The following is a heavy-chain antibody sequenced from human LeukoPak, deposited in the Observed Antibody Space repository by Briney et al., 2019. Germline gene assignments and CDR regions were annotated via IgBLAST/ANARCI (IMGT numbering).Heavy chain of an antibody. V-gene: IGHV4-59*12. D-gene: IGHD6-13*01. J-gene: IGHJ6*03. Sequence: NPSETLSLTCTVSGGSISSYYWSWIRQPPGKGLEWIGYIYYSGSTNYNPSLKSRVTISVDTSKNQFSLKLSSVTAAATAVYYCAREAIDPSSSYYYYMDVWGKGTTVTISS. CDR1: GGSISSYY. CDR2: IYYSGST. CDR3: AREAIDPSSSYYYYMDV.